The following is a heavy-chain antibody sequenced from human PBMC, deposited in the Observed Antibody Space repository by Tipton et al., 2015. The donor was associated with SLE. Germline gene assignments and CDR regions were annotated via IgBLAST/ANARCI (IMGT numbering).Heavy chain of an antibody. CDR2: MYHSGT. J-gene: IGHJ4*02. D-gene: IGHD4-17*01. CDR1: GVSISNYY. CDR3: ARDPNFGDPGTFDY. Sequence: TLSLTCSVSGVSISNYYWNWIRQPPGKGLEWIGYMYHSGTNYNPSLKSRLTISVDTSKNQFSLRLNSVTAADTAVYYCARDPNFGDPGTFDYWGQGTLVTVSS. V-gene: IGHV4-59*01.